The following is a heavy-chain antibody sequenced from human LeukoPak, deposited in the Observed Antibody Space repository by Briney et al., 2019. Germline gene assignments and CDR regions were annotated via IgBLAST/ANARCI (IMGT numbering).Heavy chain of an antibody. V-gene: IGHV4-59*08. Sequence: SETLSLTCTVSGSSIGTYSWNWIRQPPGKGLEWIGYIYNTGSTHYNPSLKSRATMSLDTSKNQFSLRLGSVTAADTAVFYCGRHRAEMATITDDAFDMWGQGTMVTVSS. CDR3: GRHRAEMATITDDAFDM. D-gene: IGHD5-24*01. CDR1: GSSIGTYS. CDR2: IYNTGST. J-gene: IGHJ3*02.